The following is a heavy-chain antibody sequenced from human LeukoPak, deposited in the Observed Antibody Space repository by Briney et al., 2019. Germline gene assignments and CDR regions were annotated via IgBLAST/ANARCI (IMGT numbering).Heavy chain of an antibody. D-gene: IGHD3-10*01. Sequence: SETLSLTCAVYGGSFSGYYWSWARQPPGKGLEWIGEIHPSGSTNYNPSLKSRLTISVDTSKNQFSLKLSSVTAADTAVYYCARVPLFGWAPYYYYYYMDVWGKGTTVTVSS. CDR3: ARVPLFGWAPYYYYYYMDV. V-gene: IGHV4-34*01. J-gene: IGHJ6*03. CDR2: IHPSGST. CDR1: GGSFSGYY.